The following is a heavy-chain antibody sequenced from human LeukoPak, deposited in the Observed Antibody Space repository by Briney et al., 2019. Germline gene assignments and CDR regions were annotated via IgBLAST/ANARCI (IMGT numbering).Heavy chain of an antibody. V-gene: IGHV3-53*01. J-gene: IGHJ4*02. D-gene: IGHD3-3*02. Sequence: PGGSLRLSCAASGFIVSTNYMTWVRQAPGKGLEWVSVIHNGGSTYYADSVKGRFTLSIDNSKNMLYLQMNSLRVEDTAVYYFASLARDYWGPGTLVTVSS. CDR3: ASLARDY. CDR2: IHNGGST. CDR1: GFIVSTNY.